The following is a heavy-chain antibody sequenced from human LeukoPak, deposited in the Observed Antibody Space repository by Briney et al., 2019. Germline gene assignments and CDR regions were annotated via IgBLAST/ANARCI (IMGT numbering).Heavy chain of an antibody. J-gene: IGHJ4*02. D-gene: IGHD6-13*01. CDR1: GGTFSSYA. Sequence: GASVKVSXKASGGTFSSYAISWVRQAPGQGLEWMGGIIPIFGTANYAQKFQGRVTITADESTSTAYMELSSLRSEDTAVYYCARAHTGYSSSWYGGYWGQGTLVTVSS. CDR3: ARAHTGYSSSWYGGY. V-gene: IGHV1-69*13. CDR2: IIPIFGTA.